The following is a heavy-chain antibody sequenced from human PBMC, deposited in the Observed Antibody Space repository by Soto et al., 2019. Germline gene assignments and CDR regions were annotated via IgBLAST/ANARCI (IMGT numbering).Heavy chain of an antibody. V-gene: IGHV3-11*01. J-gene: IGHJ6*03. D-gene: IGHD4-17*01. CDR1: GFTFSDYY. CDR2: ISSSGSTI. Sequence: GGSLRLSCAASGFTFSDYYMSWIRQAPGKGLEWVSYISSSGSTIYYADSVKGRFTISRDNAKNSLYLQMNSLRAEDTAVYYCARVRHGDYYYYYYMDVWGKGTTVTVSS. CDR3: ARVRHGDYYYYYYMDV.